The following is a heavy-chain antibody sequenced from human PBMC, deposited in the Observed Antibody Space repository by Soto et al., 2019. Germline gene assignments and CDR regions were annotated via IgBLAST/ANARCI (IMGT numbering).Heavy chain of an antibody. CDR3: AKEVSLGSTVDLGY. D-gene: IGHD7-27*01. V-gene: IGHV3-23*01. Sequence: PGGSLRLSCAASGFTFSIFAMSRVRQSPGKGLEWVSTISGSGGSTYYADAVKGRFTISRDNSMGTLYLQMKSLRVEDTAIYYCAKEVSLGSTVDLGYWGQGALVTVSS. J-gene: IGHJ4*02. CDR1: GFTFSIFA. CDR2: ISGSGGST.